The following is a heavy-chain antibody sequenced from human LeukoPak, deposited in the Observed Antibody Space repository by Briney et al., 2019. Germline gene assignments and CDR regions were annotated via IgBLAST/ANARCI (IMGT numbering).Heavy chain of an antibody. V-gene: IGHV3-53*01. D-gene: IGHD3-22*01. CDR2: IYSGGGT. CDR1: GFTVSSTY. Sequence: GGSLRLSCAASGFTVSSTYMSWVRQAPGKGLQWVSVIYSGGGTYYAASVKGRFTISRDNSKNTLYLQMNSLRAEDTAVYYCAKEYYYYDSSGYLYYFDYWGQGTLVTVSS. J-gene: IGHJ4*02. CDR3: AKEYYYYDSSGYLYYFDY.